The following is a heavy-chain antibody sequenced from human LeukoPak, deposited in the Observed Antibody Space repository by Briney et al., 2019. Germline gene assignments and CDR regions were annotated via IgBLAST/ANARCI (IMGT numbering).Heavy chain of an antibody. Sequence: ASVTVSCKASGYTFTNYYIHWVRQAPGQGLEWMGLINPTGGSTNYAQNFQGRVTMTRDTSTSTVYMELSSLRSDDTAVYYCARGPRITLVRGGQWYFYMDVWGKGTTVTVSS. V-gene: IGHV1-46*01. CDR2: INPTGGST. J-gene: IGHJ6*03. CDR1: GYTFTNYY. CDR3: ARGPRITLVRGGQWYFYMDV. D-gene: IGHD3-10*01.